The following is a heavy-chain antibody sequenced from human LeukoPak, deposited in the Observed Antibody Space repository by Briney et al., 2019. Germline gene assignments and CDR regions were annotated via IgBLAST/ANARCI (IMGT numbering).Heavy chain of an antibody. CDR1: RASITGYY. Sequence: SETLSLTCTVFRASITGYYWSWIRQPPGKGLEWIGCIYYSGSTNYNPSLKSRVTISVDTSKNQFSLKLSSVTAADTAVYYCARHAAPGTEEFDYWGQGTLVTVSS. CDR3: ARHAAPGTEEFDY. D-gene: IGHD6-13*01. J-gene: IGHJ4*02. V-gene: IGHV4-59*08. CDR2: IYYSGST.